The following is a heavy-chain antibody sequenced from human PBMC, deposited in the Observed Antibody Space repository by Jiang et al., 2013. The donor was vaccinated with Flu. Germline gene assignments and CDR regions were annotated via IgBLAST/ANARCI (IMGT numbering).Heavy chain of an antibody. CDR3: ARSHFDTSGYRFDS. D-gene: IGHD3-22*01. CDR2: INAGNGNT. J-gene: IGHJ4*02. Sequence: GAEVKKPGASVKVSCKASGYSLNYKAIHWVRQAPGQGLEWMGWINAGNGNTKYSQRFQDRVTITRDTSASTAYMEVSSLRSEDTALYYCARSHFDTSGYRFDSWGQGTLVTVSA. V-gene: IGHV1-3*01. CDR1: GYSLNYKA.